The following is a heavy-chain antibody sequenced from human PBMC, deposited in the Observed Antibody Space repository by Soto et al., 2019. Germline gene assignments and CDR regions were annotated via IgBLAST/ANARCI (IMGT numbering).Heavy chain of an antibody. D-gene: IGHD6-19*01. J-gene: IGHJ3*02. CDR2: IFTGGST. Sequence: EVQLVESGGGLVQHGGSLRLSCAASGFTVSSNYMSWVRQAPGKGLEWVSVIFTGGSTYYADSVKGRFTISRHSSKNTVYLQMNSLRAEDTAVYYCARDRYRSGWLDAFDIWVQETMVTVSS. V-gene: IGHV3-53*04. CDR3: ARDRYRSGWLDAFDI. CDR1: GFTVSSNY.